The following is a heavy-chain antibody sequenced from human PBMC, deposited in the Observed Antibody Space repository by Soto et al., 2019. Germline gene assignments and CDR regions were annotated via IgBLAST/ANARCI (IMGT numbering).Heavy chain of an antibody. Sequence: XGSLRLSCSASGFTLSNDWMNWVRQGPGKGLEWVSRIISGGTRVTYADSVKGRFTIARDNAKNTLYLEMHSLTAEDTAVYYCARERTSKGGMDVWGQGTTVTVSS. CDR2: IISGGTRV. V-gene: IGHV3-74*01. CDR3: ARERTSKGGMDV. CDR1: GFTLSNDW. J-gene: IGHJ6*02.